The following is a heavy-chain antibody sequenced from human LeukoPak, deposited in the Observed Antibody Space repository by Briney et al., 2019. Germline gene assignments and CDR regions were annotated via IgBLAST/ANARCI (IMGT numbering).Heavy chain of an antibody. Sequence: LEXXGXINPSGGSTSYAQKFQGRVTMTRDTSTSTVYMELSSLRSEDTAVYYCARGVATIRGSWFDPWGQGTLVTVSS. CDR3: ARGVATIRGSWFDP. CDR2: INPSGGST. J-gene: IGHJ5*02. D-gene: IGHD5-24*01. V-gene: IGHV1-46*01.